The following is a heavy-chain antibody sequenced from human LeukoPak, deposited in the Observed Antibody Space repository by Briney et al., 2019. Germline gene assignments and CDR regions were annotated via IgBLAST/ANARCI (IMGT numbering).Heavy chain of an antibody. CDR3: ARSGVEDY. CDR2: IYYSGST. D-gene: IGHD2-15*01. CDR1: GGSISSSSYY. Sequence: SETLSLTCTVSGGSISSSSYYWGWIRQPPGKGLEWIGSIYYSGSTYYNPSLKSRVTISVDTSKNQFSLKLSSVTAADTAVYYCARSGVEDYWSQGTLVTVSS. J-gene: IGHJ4*02. V-gene: IGHV4-39*07.